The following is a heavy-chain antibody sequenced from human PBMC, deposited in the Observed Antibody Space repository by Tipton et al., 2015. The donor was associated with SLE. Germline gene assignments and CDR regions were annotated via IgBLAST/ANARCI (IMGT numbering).Heavy chain of an antibody. Sequence: GSLRLSCAASGFTFSTYWMHWVRQAPGKGLVWVSRINSDGSSTSYADSVKGRFTISRDNSKNTLYLQMNSLRAEDTAVYYCAKEGLRTGTTGDIWGQGTMVTVSS. CDR1: GFTFSTYW. CDR3: AKEGLRTGTTGDI. J-gene: IGHJ3*02. CDR2: INSDGSST. V-gene: IGHV3-74*01. D-gene: IGHD1-7*01.